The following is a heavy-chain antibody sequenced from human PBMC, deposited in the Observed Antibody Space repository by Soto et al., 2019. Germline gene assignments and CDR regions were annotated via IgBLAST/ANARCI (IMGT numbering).Heavy chain of an antibody. D-gene: IGHD3-9*01. J-gene: IGHJ4*02. V-gene: IGHV3-7*03. CDR2: IKAYGSEK. CDR1: GSTASNHW. CDR3: VSDWGYEILTGYQRFDY. Sequence: PAGSMRLACAASGSTASNHWMTWVRQTQGKGREWEAMIKAYGSEKYYVDSMRGRFTICRDKARNSLYRQMYSQRDEDPSMYYCVSDWGYEILTGYQRFDYWGQGTLVTVSS.